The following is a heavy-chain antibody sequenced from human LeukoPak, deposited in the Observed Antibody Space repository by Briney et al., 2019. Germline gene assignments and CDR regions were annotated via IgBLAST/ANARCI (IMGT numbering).Heavy chain of an antibody. CDR1: GFTFSSYG. CDR2: IWYDGSNT. J-gene: IGHJ4*02. V-gene: IGHV3-33*01. CDR3: ARGIDYTVTTSYYFEY. D-gene: IGHD4-17*01. Sequence: GGSLRLSCAAFGFTFSSYGMHWVRQAPGKGLEWVAVIWYDGSNTYYAESVKGRFNISRDNSKNTLSLQMNSLRAGDTAVYYCARGIDYTVTTSYYFEYWGQGTLVTVSS.